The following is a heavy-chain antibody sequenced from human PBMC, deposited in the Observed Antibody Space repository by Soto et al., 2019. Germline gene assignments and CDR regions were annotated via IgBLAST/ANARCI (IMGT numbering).Heavy chain of an antibody. D-gene: IGHD3-22*01. CDR1: GGPISSGGYY. CDR2: IYYSGST. V-gene: IGHV4-31*03. CDR3: ARGIYDSSGYYYWFDP. Sequence: PSETLSLTCTVSGGPISSGGYYWSWIRQHPGKGLEWIGYIYYSGSTYYNPSLKSRVTISVDTSKNQFSLKLSSVTAADTAVYYCARGIYDSSGYYYWFDPWGQGTLVTVSS. J-gene: IGHJ5*02.